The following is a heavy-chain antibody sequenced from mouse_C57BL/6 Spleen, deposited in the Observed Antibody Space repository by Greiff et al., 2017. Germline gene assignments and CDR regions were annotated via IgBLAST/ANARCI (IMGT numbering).Heavy chain of an antibody. D-gene: IGHD1-1*01. J-gene: IGHJ4*01. CDR1: GYTFTGSW. CDR2: ILPGSGST. Sequence: QVQLQQSGAELMKPGASVKLSCKATGYTFTGSWIEWVKQRPGHGLEWIGEILPGSGSTYYNEKFKGKATFTADTSSNTAYMQLSSLATEDSAIYCCASTNYYGSRGYYAMDYWGQGTSVTVSS. CDR3: ASTNYYGSRGYYAMDY. V-gene: IGHV1-9*01.